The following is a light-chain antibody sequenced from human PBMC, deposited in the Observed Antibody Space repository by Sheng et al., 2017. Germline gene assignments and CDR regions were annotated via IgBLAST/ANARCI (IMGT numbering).Light chain of an antibody. J-gene: IGKJ1*01. CDR2: DAS. V-gene: IGKV3-15*01. Sequence: IVMTQSPATLSVSPGERATLSCRASESISSKLAWYQQKRGQSPRLLIYDASTRATGIPARFSGSGSGTEFTLSISSLQSEDFAVYFCQQYNYWPTFGQGTKVE. CDR3: QQYNYWPT. CDR1: ESISSK.